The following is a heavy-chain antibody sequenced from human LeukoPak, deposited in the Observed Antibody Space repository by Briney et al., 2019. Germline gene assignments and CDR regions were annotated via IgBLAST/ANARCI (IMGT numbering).Heavy chain of an antibody. CDR2: IRYDGSNK. CDR3: ANRWGCSGGSCYGSQS. J-gene: IGHJ5*02. Sequence: TGGSLRLSCAASGFTFSSYGMHWVRQAPGKGLEWVAFIRYDGSNKYYADSVKGRFTISRDNSKNTLYLQMNSLRAEDTAVYYCANRWGCSGGSCYGSQSWGQGTLVTVSS. D-gene: IGHD2-15*01. V-gene: IGHV3-30*02. CDR1: GFTFSSYG.